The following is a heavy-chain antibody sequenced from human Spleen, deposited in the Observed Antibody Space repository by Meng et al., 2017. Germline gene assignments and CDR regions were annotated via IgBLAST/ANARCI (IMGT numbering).Heavy chain of an antibody. Sequence: GESLKISCAASAFTFSSYGMSWVRQAPGKGLEWVSAASDSGGSTYYADSVKGRFTISRDNSKNTLHLLMNSLRAEDTALYYCAKFRARSSSAWTDFWGQGTLVTVSS. CDR2: ASDSGGST. CDR3: AKFRARSSSAWTDF. CDR1: AFTFSSYG. D-gene: IGHD6-19*01. J-gene: IGHJ4*02. V-gene: IGHV3-23*01.